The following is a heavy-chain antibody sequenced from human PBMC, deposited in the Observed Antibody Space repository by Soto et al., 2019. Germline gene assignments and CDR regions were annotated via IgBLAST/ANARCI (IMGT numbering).Heavy chain of an antibody. V-gene: IGHV1-69*06. Sequence: AVKVSCKASGGTFSSYSFSWVRQAPGQGLEWMGGITPIFGTVHYAQNFRGRVTITADKSTSIVHMELSSLRSEDTAVFYCAREGDTREGRGVFFSWGQGTLVTVSS. CDR2: ITPIFGTV. CDR1: GGTFSSYS. D-gene: IGHD3-16*01. J-gene: IGHJ5*02. CDR3: AREGDTREGRGVFFS.